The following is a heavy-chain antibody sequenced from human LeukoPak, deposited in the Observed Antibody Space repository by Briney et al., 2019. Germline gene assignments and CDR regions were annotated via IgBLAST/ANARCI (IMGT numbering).Heavy chain of an antibody. D-gene: IGHD2-15*01. Sequence: GASVKVSCTASGGTFSSYAISWVRQAPGQGLEWMGGIIPIFGTANYAQKFQGRVTITADESTSTAYMELSSLRSEDTAVYYCARKRGGYCSGGSCYVYYYYYGMDVWGQGTTVTVSS. J-gene: IGHJ6*02. V-gene: IGHV1-69*01. CDR3: ARKRGGYCSGGSCYVYYYYYGMDV. CDR1: GGTFSSYA. CDR2: IIPIFGTA.